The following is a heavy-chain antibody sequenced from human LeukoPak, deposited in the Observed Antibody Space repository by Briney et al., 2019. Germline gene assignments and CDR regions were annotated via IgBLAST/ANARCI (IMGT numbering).Heavy chain of an antibody. CDR3: AKDGGIAVAGTFGH. J-gene: IGHJ4*02. Sequence: GGSLRLSCAASGFTFSSYAMSWVRQAPGKGLEWVSAISGSGGSTHYADSVKGRFTISRDNSKNTLYLQMNSLRAEDTAVYYCAKDGGIAVAGTFGHWGQGTLVTVSS. CDR2: ISGSGGST. CDR1: GFTFSSYA. D-gene: IGHD6-19*01. V-gene: IGHV3-23*01.